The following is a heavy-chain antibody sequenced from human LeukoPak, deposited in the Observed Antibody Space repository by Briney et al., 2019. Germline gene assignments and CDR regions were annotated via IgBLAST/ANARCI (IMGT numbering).Heavy chain of an antibody. D-gene: IGHD2-2*02. J-gene: IGHJ5*02. CDR1: GGSISSSSYY. CDR2: IYYSGST. V-gene: IGHV4-39*07. CDR3: ARVGVVVPAAINWFDP. Sequence: SETLSLTCTVSGGSISSSSYYWGWIRQPPGKGLEWIGSIYYSGSTYYNPSLKSRVTISVDTSKNQFSLKLSSVTAADTAVYYCARVGVVVPAAINWFDPWGQGTLVTVSS.